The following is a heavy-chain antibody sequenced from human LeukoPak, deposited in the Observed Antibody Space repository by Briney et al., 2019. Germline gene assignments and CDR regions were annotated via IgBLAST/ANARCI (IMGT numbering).Heavy chain of an antibody. CDR2: INHSGST. Sequence: SETLSLTCAVSGDSISSGDYSWSWIRQPPGKGLEWIGEINHSGSTNYNPSLKSRVTISVDTSKNQFSLKLSSVTAADTAVYYCARGMYSSSWYNAGWFDPWGQGTLVTVSS. CDR1: GDSISSGDYS. J-gene: IGHJ5*02. CDR3: ARGMYSSSWYNAGWFDP. V-gene: IGHV4-34*01. D-gene: IGHD6-13*01.